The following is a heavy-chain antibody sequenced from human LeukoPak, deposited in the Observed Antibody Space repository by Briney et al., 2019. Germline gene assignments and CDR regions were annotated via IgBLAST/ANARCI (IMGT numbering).Heavy chain of an antibody. CDR3: ARSTSTVVPSFDY. CDR1: GGSITTYY. Sequence: PSETLSLTCALSGGSITTYYWNWIRQPPGTRLEWIGYIYHSGRTNYNPSLKSRVTISVDTSKNRFSLKLNSVTAADTAVYYCARSTSTVVPSFDYWGQGTLVTASS. CDR2: IYHSGRT. V-gene: IGHV4-59*01. D-gene: IGHD4-23*01. J-gene: IGHJ4*02.